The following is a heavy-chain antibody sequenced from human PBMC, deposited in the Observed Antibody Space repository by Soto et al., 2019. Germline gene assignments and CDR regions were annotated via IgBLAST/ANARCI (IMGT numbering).Heavy chain of an antibody. V-gene: IGHV5-51*01. D-gene: IGHD6-13*01. CDR3: ARTSAAGKYYYGMDV. CDR2: IYPGDSDT. J-gene: IGHJ6*02. Sequence: SGESLKISCKGSGYSFTSYWIGWVRQMPGKGLEWMGIIYPGDSDTRYSPSFQGQVTISADKSISTAYLQWSSLKASDTAMYYCARTSAAGKYYYGMDVWGQGTKVTVSS. CDR1: GYSFTSYW.